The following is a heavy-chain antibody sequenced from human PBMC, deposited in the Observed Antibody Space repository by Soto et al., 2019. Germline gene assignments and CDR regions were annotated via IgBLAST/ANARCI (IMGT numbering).Heavy chain of an antibody. CDR2: ISAYNGNT. J-gene: IGHJ5*02. V-gene: IGHV1-18*04. CDR1: GYTFTSYG. CDR3: ARAHGDGYKYNWFDP. Sequence: ASVKVSCKASGYTFTSYGISCVRQAPGQGLEWMGWISAYNGNTNYAQKLQGRVTMTTDTSTSTAYMELRSLRSDDTAVYYCARAHGDGYKYNWFDPWGQGTLVTVSS. D-gene: IGHD5-12*01.